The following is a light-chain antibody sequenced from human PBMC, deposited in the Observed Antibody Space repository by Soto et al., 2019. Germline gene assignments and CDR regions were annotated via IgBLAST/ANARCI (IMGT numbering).Light chain of an antibody. V-gene: IGKV1-5*01. J-gene: IGKJ1*01. CDR3: QQYNGYSTWT. CDR2: DAS. Sequence: DIQLTQSPSTLSASVGDRITLTCRASQSVSVWLAWYQQIPGKAPKILIFDASRLATGVPSRFSGSGSGTEFTLTISSLQPDDFAAYYCQQYNGYSTWTFGQGTRVETK. CDR1: QSVSVW.